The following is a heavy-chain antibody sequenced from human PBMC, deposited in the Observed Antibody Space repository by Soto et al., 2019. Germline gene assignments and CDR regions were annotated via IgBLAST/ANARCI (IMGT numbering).Heavy chain of an antibody. V-gene: IGHV4-38-2*01. CDR3: ARTFDYYGMDV. J-gene: IGHJ6*02. Sequence: PSETLSLTCAGSGYSIGSGYYWAWIRQSPGKGLEWIGSIYHAGSVYYNPSLNGRVALSMDTSKNHFSLKLTSVTAADTAVYYCARTFDYYGMDVWGQGTTVTVSS. CDR2: IYHAGSV. CDR1: GYSIGSGYY.